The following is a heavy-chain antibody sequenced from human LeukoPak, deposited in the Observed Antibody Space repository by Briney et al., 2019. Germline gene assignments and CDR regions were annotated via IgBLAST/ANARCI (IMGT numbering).Heavy chain of an antibody. D-gene: IGHD3-10*01. CDR2: ISGSGGST. CDR1: GFTFSSYA. Sequence: GGSLRLSCAASGFTFSSYAMSWVRQAPGKGQEWVSAISGSGGSTYYADSVKGRFTISRDNSKNTLYLQMNSLRAEDTAVYYCAKNIYGSGSYYDYWGQGTLVTVSS. V-gene: IGHV3-23*01. J-gene: IGHJ4*02. CDR3: AKNIYGSGSYYDY.